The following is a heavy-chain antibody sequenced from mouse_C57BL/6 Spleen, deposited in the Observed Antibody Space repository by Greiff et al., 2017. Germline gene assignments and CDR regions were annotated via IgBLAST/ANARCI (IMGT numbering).Heavy chain of an antibody. CDR1: GFTFSDYY. D-gene: IGHD1-1*01. CDR2: INYDGSST. Sequence: EVHLVESEGGLVQPGSSMKLSCTASGFTFSDYYMAWVRQVPEKGLEWVANINYDGSSTYYLDSLKSRFIISRDNAKNILYLQMSSLKSEDTATYYCARDGTVVGGNWYFDVWGTGTTVTVSS. J-gene: IGHJ1*03. V-gene: IGHV5-16*01. CDR3: ARDGTVVGGNWYFDV.